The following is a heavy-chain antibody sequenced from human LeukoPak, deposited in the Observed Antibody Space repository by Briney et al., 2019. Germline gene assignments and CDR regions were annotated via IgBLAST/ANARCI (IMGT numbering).Heavy chain of an antibody. CDR1: GGSVSSGSYY. CDR3: ARGEEGIAAADCYFDY. CDR2: IYYSGST. J-gene: IGHJ4*02. V-gene: IGHV4-61*01. Sequence: PSGTLSLTCTVSGGSVSSGSYYWSWIRQPPGKGLEWIGYIYYSGSTNYNPSLKSRVTISVDTSKNQFSLKLSSVTAADTAVYYCARGEEGIAAADCYFDYWGQGTLVTVSS. D-gene: IGHD6-13*01.